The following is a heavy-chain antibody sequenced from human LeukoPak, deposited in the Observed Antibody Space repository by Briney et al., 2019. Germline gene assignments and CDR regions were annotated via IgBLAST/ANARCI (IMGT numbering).Heavy chain of an antibody. CDR2: INHSGST. D-gene: IGHD5-18*01. Sequence: SETLSLTCAVYGGSFSGYYWSWIRQPPGRGLEWIGEINHSGSTNYNPSLKSRVTISVDTSKNQFSLKLSSVTAADTAVYYCARGRSGYSYGPRFDYWGQGTLVTVSS. CDR3: ARGRSGYSYGPRFDY. CDR1: GGSFSGYY. J-gene: IGHJ4*02. V-gene: IGHV4-34*01.